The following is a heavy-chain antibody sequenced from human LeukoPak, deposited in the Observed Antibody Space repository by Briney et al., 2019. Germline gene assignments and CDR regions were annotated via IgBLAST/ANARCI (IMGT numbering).Heavy chain of an antibody. D-gene: IGHD6-19*01. V-gene: IGHV3-53*01. CDR1: GFTVSSNY. Sequence: GGSLRLSCAASGFTVSSNYMSWVRQAPGKGLEWVSVIYSGGSTYYADYVKGRFTISRDNSKNTLYLQMNSLRAEDTAVYYCASPIAVAGNDALDIWGQGTMVTVSS. CDR3: ASPIAVAGNDALDI. CDR2: IYSGGST. J-gene: IGHJ3*02.